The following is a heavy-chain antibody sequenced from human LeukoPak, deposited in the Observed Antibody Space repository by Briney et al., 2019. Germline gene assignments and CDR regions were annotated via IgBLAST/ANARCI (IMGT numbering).Heavy chain of an antibody. V-gene: IGHV3-7*01. CDR3: ARSKIDY. J-gene: IGHJ4*02. CDR1: GSTFSNYW. D-gene: IGHD4-11*01. CDR2: INEDGSEK. Sequence: GGSLRLSCTASGSTFSNYWMMWVRQAPGKGLEWVANINEDGSEKYYADSVEGRFTISRDNAKNSLDLQMNSLRADDTAIYYCARSKIDYWGQGTLVTVSS.